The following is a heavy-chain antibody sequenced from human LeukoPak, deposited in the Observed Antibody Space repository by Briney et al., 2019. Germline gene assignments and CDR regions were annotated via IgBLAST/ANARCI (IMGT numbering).Heavy chain of an antibody. J-gene: IGHJ5*02. CDR3: ASSQYPIAAADNWFDP. D-gene: IGHD6-13*01. CDR2: VYSSGTT. V-gene: IGHV4-39*01. Sequence: PSETRSLTCTVSGGSVSSATNYWGWIRRPPGKGLEWIGTVYSSGTTYYNPSLKSRLTMSVDTSKNQFSLRLRSVTAADTAVYYCASSQYPIAAADNWFDPWGQGSLVTVSS. CDR1: GGSVSSATNY.